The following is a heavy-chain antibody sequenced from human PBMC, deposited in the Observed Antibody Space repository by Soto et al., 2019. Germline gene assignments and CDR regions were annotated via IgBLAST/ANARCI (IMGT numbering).Heavy chain of an antibody. CDR1: GFTLSTSA. CDR2: ISGSGGST. D-gene: IGHD1-26*01. Sequence: EVQLLDSGGGLVQPGGSLRLACAASGFTLSTSAMNWVLQAPGKGLYWFSTISGSGGSTYYADSEKGRFTISRDNSKNTRYLQPNSVRAEYTALYYCAKDLGSSGSYHGIYFDSWGQGTLVTVSS. V-gene: IGHV3-23*01. CDR3: AKDLGSSGSYHGIYFDS. J-gene: IGHJ4*02.